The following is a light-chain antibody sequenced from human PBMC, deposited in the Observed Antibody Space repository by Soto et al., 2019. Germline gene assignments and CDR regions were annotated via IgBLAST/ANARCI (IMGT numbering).Light chain of an antibody. J-gene: IGKJ4*01. CDR2: DAS. V-gene: IGKV3-11*01. CDR1: QSVSRY. Sequence: EIVLTQSPATLSLSPGERTTLSCRASQSVSRYLAWYQQKPGQAPRLLIHDASNRATGIPARFSGSGSGTDFTLTISSLEPEDFAVYYWQQSSNWPQVTFGGGTKVEIK. CDR3: QQSSNWPQVT.